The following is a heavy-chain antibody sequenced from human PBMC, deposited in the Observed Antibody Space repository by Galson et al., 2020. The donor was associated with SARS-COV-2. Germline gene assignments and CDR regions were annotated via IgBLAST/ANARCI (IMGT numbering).Heavy chain of an antibody. CDR3: ARLDRSQNDDSSGGYCFDY. CDR2: ISCRGGST. J-gene: IGHJ4*02. D-gene: IGHD3-22*01. Sequence: GGSLRLSCAASGFTFSSYAMSWVRQAPGKGLEWVAAISCRGGSTYYADSLKGRFTISRDNSNNTLYLQWNSLKASDTAMYYCARLDRSQNDDSSGGYCFDYWGQGTMVTVSS. CDR1: GFTFSSYA. V-gene: IGHV3-23*01.